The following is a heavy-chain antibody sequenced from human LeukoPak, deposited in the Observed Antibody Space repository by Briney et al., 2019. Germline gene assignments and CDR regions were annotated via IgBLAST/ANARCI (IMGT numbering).Heavy chain of an antibody. V-gene: IGHV7-4-1*02. D-gene: IGHD1-7*01. CDR1: GYIFDIYA. Sequence: ASVKVSCKASGYIFDIYAMIWVRQAPGQGLELMGWINTNTGNPTYAQGFTGRFVFSLDTSVSTAYLQISSLKAEDTAVYYCARDYTLTVRTTTYFQHWGQGTLVTVSS. J-gene: IGHJ1*01. CDR3: ARDYTLTVRTTTYFQH. CDR2: INTNTGNP.